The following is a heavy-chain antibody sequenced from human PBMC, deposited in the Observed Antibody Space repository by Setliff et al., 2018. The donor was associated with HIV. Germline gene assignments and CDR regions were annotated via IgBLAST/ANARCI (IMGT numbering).Heavy chain of an antibody. CDR1: GDSVSSRSYY. Sequence: SETLSLTCTVSGDSVSSRSYYWGWIRQPPGKGLEWIGSIYHSESTYYNPSLKSRVTISVDTSKNQFSLKLSSVTAADTAVYYCARHGVGYCSSTSCYGVPYYYMDVWGKGTTVTVSS. V-gene: IGHV4-39*01. CDR3: ARHGVGYCSSTSCYGVPYYYMDV. D-gene: IGHD2-2*01. CDR2: IYHSEST. J-gene: IGHJ6*03.